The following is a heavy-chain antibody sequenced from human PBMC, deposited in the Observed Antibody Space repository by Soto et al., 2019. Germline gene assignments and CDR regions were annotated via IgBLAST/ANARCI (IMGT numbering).Heavy chain of an antibody. J-gene: IGHJ4*02. Sequence: QVQLQESDPGLVKPSETLSLTCTVSGGSISSYYWSWIRQPPGKGLEWIGYIYYSGSTNYNPSLQSRCTLSVDTSKNQFSLKLSSVTAADTAVYYCARSDGRYWGQGTLVTVSS. CDR3: ARSDGRY. CDR2: IYYSGST. V-gene: IGHV4-59*01. CDR1: GGSISSYY.